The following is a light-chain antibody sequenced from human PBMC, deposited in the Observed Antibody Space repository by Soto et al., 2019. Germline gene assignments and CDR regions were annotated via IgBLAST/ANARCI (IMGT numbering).Light chain of an antibody. J-gene: IGLJ3*02. CDR2: DVS. CDR3: CSFAGSYTFGV. Sequence: QSALTQPRSVSGSPGQSVTISCTGTSSDVGDYNYVSWYQQYPGKAPKLVIYDVSKRPSGVPDRFSGSKSGNTASLTISGRQAEDEADYYCCSFAGSYTFGVFGGGTKLPVL. V-gene: IGLV2-11*01. CDR1: SSDVGDYNY.